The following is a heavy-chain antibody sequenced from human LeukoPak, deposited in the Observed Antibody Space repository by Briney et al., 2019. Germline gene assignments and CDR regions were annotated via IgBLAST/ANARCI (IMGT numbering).Heavy chain of an antibody. CDR1: GFTFSSYW. D-gene: IGHD4-11*01. V-gene: IGHV3-7*01. Sequence: GGSQRLSCAASGFTFSSYWMSWVRQAPGKGLEWVANIKQDGSEQYYEDSVKGRFTISRDNAKNSLYLQMNSLRAEDTAVYYCARKKDPTTVNYYYLMDVWGKGTTVTVSS. J-gene: IGHJ6*03. CDR2: IKQDGSEQ. CDR3: ARKKDPTTVNYYYLMDV.